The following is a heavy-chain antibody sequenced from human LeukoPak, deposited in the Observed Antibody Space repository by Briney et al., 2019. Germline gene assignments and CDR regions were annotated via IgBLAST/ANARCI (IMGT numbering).Heavy chain of an antibody. V-gene: IGHV4-39*01. CDR1: GGSISSSSYY. CDR2: IYYSGST. D-gene: IGHD3-10*01. CDR3: ARHPRYYYGSGFDY. Sequence: SETLSLTCTVSGGSISSSSYYWGWIRQPPGKGLEWIGSIYYSGSTYYNPSLKSRVTISVDTSKNQFSLKLSSVTAADTAVYYCARHPRYYYGSGFDYWGQGTLVTVSS. J-gene: IGHJ4*02.